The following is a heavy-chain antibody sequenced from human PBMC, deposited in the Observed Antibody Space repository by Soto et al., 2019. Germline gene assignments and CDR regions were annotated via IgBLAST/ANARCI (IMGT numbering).Heavy chain of an antibody. V-gene: IGHV4-59*01. CDR3: ARGASTVVTMAYYYGMDV. Sequence: SETLFLTCTVSGGSISSYYWSWIRQPPGKGLEWIGYIDYSGTTNYNPSLKSRVTISVDTSENQFSLKLSSVTAADTAMYYCARGASTVVTMAYYYGMDVWGQGTTVTVSS. J-gene: IGHJ6*02. CDR1: GGSISSYY. D-gene: IGHD4-17*01. CDR2: IDYSGTT.